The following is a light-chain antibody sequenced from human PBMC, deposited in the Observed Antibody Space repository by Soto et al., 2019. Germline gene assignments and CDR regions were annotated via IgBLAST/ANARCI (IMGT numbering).Light chain of an antibody. J-gene: IGKJ1*01. CDR2: GAS. CDR3: QQYNSDSGT. CDR1: QSISSW. V-gene: IGKV1-5*01. Sequence: DIQMTQSPSPLSASVGDRVTITCRASQSISSWLAWYQQKPGKAPNLLIYGASSLQSGVPSRFSGSGSGTEFTLTINSLQPDDFATYYCQQYNSDSGTFGQGTKVEIK.